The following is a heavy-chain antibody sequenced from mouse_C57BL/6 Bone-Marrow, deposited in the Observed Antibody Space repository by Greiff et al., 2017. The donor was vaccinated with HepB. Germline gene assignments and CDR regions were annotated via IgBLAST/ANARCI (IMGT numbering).Heavy chain of an antibody. D-gene: IGHD4-1*01. CDR1: GYTFTSYW. CDR2: IYPGSGST. V-gene: IGHV1-55*01. J-gene: IGHJ3*01. Sequence: QVQLQQPGAELVKPGASVKMSCKASGYTFTSYWITWVKQRPGQGLEWIGDIYPGSGSTNYNEKFKGKATLTADKSSSTAYMELRSLTSEDSAVYFCARLTPWFAYWGQGTLVTVSA. CDR3: ARLTPWFAY.